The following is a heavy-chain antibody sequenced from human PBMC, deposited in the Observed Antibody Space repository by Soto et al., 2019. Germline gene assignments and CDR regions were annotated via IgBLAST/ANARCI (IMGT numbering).Heavy chain of an antibody. V-gene: IGHV1-69*06. Sequence: VQLVQSGAEVKKPGSSVRVSCETSGDTFTSHTVNWLRQAPGQGLEWMGGIIPVFGSPNYAEKFQGRLTITADTSTNPAYMELRRLKSEDTAVYFCTRDITGTTTWFDPWGQGTLVTVSS. D-gene: IGHD1-7*01. CDR3: TRDITGTTTWFDP. CDR1: GDTFTSHT. J-gene: IGHJ5*02. CDR2: IIPVFGSP.